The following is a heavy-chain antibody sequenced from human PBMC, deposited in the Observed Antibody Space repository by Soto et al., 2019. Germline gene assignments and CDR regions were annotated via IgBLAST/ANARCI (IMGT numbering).Heavy chain of an antibody. J-gene: IGHJ6*02. CDR2: IIPIFGTA. Sequence: SVKVSCKASGGTFSSYAISWVRQAPGQGLEWMGGIIPIFGTANYAQKFQGRVTITADESTSTAYMELSSLRSEDTAVYYCARPDNWNYSGYYYGMDVWGQGTTVTVSS. D-gene: IGHD1-7*01. CDR3: ARPDNWNYSGYYYGMDV. V-gene: IGHV1-69*13. CDR1: GGTFSSYA.